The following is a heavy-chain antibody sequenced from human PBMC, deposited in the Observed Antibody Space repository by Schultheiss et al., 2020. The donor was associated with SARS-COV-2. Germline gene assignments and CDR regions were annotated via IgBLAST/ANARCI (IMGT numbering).Heavy chain of an antibody. CDR3: ARALCGGDCYDWFDP. J-gene: IGHJ5*02. D-gene: IGHD2-21*02. Sequence: SVKVSCKVSGYTLTEKSIHWVRQAPGKGLEWMGGIIPIFGTANYAQKFQGRVTITADESTSTAYMELSSLRSEDTAVYYCARALCGGDCYDWFDPWGQGTLVTVSS. CDR2: IIPIFGTA. CDR1: GYTLTEKS. V-gene: IGHV1-69*13.